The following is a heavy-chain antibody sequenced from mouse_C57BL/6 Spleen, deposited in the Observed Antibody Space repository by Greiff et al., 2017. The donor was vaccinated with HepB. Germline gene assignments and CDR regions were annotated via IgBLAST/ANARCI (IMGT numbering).Heavy chain of an antibody. CDR3: AREDLTGGEGFDY. J-gene: IGHJ2*01. CDR1: GYTFTSYG. CDR2: IYPRSGNT. V-gene: IGHV1-81*01. Sequence: VQRVESGAELARPGASVKLSCKASGYTFTSYGISWVKQRTGQGLEWIGEIYPRSGNTYYNEKFKGKATLTADKSSSTAYMELRSLTSEDSAVYFCAREDLTGGEGFDYWGQGTTLTVSS. D-gene: IGHD4-1*01.